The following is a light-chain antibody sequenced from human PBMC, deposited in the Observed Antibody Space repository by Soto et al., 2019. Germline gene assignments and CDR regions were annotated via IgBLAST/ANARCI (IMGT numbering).Light chain of an antibody. J-gene: IGKJ1*01. CDR2: DAS. CDR1: PSVTNF. Sequence: EIVLTQSPATLSLFPGERATLSCRASPSVTNFLAWYQQKPGQAHRLLIDDASNRATGIPARFSGSGSGTEFTLTISSLQSEDFAVYYCQQYNNWPRWTFGQGTKVDI. CDR3: QQYNNWPRWT. V-gene: IGKV3-15*01.